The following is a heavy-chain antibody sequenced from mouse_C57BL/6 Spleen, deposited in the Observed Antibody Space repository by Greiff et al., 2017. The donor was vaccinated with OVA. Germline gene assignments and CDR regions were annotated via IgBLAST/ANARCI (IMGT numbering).Heavy chain of an antibody. V-gene: IGHV1-81*01. CDR2: IYPRSGNT. D-gene: IGHD5-5*01. CDR3: ERWDYPYYYAMDY. J-gene: IGHJ4*01. CDR1: GYTFTSYG. Sequence: QVQLQQSGAELARPGASVKLSCKASGYTFTSYGISWVKQRTGQGLEWIGEIYPRSGNTYYNEKFKGKATLTADKSSSTAYMELRSLTSEDSAVYFCERWDYPYYYAMDYWGQGTSVTVSS.